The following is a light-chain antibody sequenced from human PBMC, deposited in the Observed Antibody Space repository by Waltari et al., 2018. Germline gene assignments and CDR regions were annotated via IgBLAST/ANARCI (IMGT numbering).Light chain of an antibody. CDR3: SSYAGSNNFGV. CDR2: EVS. Sequence: QSALTQPPSAPGSPGQSVTISCTGTRRDVGRYNSVPWYQQHPGKAPKPMIYEVSKRPSGVPDRFSGSKSGNTASLTVSGLQAEDEADYYCSSYAGSNNFGVFGTGTKVTVL. J-gene: IGLJ1*01. CDR1: RRDVGRYNS. V-gene: IGLV2-8*01.